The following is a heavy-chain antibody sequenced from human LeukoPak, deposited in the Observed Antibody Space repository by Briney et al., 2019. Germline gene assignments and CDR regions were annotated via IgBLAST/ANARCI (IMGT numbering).Heavy chain of an antibody. CDR2: IRYDGSNK. V-gene: IGHV3-30*02. D-gene: IGHD3-22*01. J-gene: IGHJ4*02. CDR1: GFTFSSYG. Sequence: GGSLRLSCAASGFTFSSYGMHWVRQAPGKGLEWVAFIRYDGSNKYYADSVKGRFTISRDNSKNTLYLQMNSLRAEDTAVYYCAGSSGYYYIHLYYFDYWGQGTLVTVSS. CDR3: AGSSGYYYIHLYYFDY.